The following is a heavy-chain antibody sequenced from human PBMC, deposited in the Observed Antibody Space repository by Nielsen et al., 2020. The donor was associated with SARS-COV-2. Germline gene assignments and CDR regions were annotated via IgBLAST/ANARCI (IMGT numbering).Heavy chain of an antibody. D-gene: IGHD6-6*01. Sequence: SETLSLTSAVSGGSFSGYYWSWIRHPPGTGLEWIGEINHSGSTNYNPSLKSRVNISVDTSKNQFSLKLSSVTAADTAVYYCARAGQLVRGEGYYYYMDVWGKGTTVTVSS. J-gene: IGHJ6*03. CDR1: GGSFSGYY. V-gene: IGHV4-34*01. CDR2: INHSGST. CDR3: ARAGQLVRGEGYYYYMDV.